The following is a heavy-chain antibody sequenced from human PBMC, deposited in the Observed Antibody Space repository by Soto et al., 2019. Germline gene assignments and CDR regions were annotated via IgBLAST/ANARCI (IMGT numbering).Heavy chain of an antibody. CDR1: GYMFTSYG. D-gene: IGHD6-19*01. J-gene: IGHJ1*01. CDR2: ISTYNGNT. V-gene: IGHV1-18*01. Sequence: QVQLVQSGAEVKKPGASIKVSCKASGYMFTSYGINWVRQAPGQGPEWMGWISTYNGNTNYAQKPQGRVTITTDTSTRTADMELKNLRSEDTAVYYWARDLGIAVAALFQDWGQGTLVIVSS. CDR3: ARDLGIAVAALFQD.